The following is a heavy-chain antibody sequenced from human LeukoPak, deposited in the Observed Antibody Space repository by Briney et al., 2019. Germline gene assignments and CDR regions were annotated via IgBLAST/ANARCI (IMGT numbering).Heavy chain of an antibody. D-gene: IGHD5-24*01. CDR1: GFTFSSYS. CDR3: ARKRRDGYNWDH. V-gene: IGHV3-21*01. J-gene: IGHJ4*02. CDR2: ISSSSSYI. Sequence: GGSLRLSCAASGFTFSSYSMNWVRQAPGKGLEWVSSISSSSSYIYYADSVKGRSTISRDNAKNSLYLQMNSLRAEDTAVYYCARKRRDGYNWDHWGQGTLVTVSS.